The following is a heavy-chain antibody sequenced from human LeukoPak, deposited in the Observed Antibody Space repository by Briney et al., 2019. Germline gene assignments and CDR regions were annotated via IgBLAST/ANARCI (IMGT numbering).Heavy chain of an antibody. CDR1: GVSISSGGYY. CDR2: IYYSGST. J-gene: IGHJ4*02. V-gene: IGHV4-31*03. D-gene: IGHD3-22*01. CDR3: ARGSDYYDSSGYYSVLDY. Sequence: ASETLSLTCTVSGVSISSGGYYWSWIRQHPGKGLEWIGYIYYSGSTYYNPSLKSRVTISVDTSKNQFSLKLSSVTAADTAVYYCARGSDYYDSSGYYSVLDYWGQGTLVTVSS.